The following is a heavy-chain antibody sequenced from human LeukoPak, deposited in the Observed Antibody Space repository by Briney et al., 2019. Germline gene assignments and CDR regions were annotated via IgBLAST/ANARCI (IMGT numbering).Heavy chain of an antibody. CDR1: GGSISSYY. D-gene: IGHD3-16*02. Sequence: SESLSLTCTVSGGSISSYYWRWIRQPPGKGLEWIGDIYYSGSTNYNPSLKSRVTISVDTSKNQFSLKLSSVTAADTAVYYCARQERLGELSLPFDYWGQGTLVTVPS. CDR3: ARQERLGELSLPFDY. V-gene: IGHV4-59*08. J-gene: IGHJ4*02. CDR2: IYYSGST.